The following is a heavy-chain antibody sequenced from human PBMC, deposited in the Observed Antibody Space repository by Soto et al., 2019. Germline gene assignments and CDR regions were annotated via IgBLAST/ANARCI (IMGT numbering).Heavy chain of an antibody. Sequence: LRLSCAACGFTFSSYSMNWVRQAPGKGLEWISYISTTSSSIYYADSVKGRFTISRDNSKNTLYLQMNSLRAEDTAVYYCAKIARLSDFDYWGQGTLVTVSS. D-gene: IGHD6-13*01. CDR3: AKIARLSDFDY. V-gene: IGHV3-48*01. CDR1: GFTFSSYS. J-gene: IGHJ4*02. CDR2: ISTTSSSI.